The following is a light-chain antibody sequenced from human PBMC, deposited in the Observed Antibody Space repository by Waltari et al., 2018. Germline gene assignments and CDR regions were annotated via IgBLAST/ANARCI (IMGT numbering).Light chain of an antibody. CDR2: DAS. CDR1: QSVSSY. CDR3: QQRSNWPPIT. V-gene: IGKV3-11*01. J-gene: IGKJ5*01. Sequence: EIVLTQSPATLSLSPGERATLSCRASQSVSSYLAWYHQKPGQAPRLLIYDASNRATGIPARFSGSWSGTDFTLTISSLEPEDFAVYYCQQRSNWPPITFGQGTRLEIK.